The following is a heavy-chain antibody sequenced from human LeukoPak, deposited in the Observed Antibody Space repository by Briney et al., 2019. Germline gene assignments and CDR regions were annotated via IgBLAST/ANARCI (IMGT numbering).Heavy chain of an antibody. Sequence: SETLSLTCAVYGGSFSSYYWGWIRQPPGKGLEWIGSIYYSGSSYYNPSLKSRVTISVHTSKNQFSLKLSSVTAADTAVYYCARHVDTATDYFDYWGQGTLVTVSS. D-gene: IGHD5-18*01. CDR2: IYYSGSS. V-gene: IGHV4-39*01. CDR3: ARHVDTATDYFDY. J-gene: IGHJ4*02. CDR1: GGSFSSYY.